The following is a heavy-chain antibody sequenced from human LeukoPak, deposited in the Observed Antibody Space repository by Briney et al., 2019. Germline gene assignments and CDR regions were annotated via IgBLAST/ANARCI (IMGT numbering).Heavy chain of an antibody. CDR3: ATPLTGFDI. V-gene: IGHV3-30-3*01. CDR2: ISYDGSNK. J-gene: IGHJ3*02. CDR1: GFTFSSYA. Sequence: PGGSLRLSCAASGFTFSSYAMHWVRQAPGKGLEWVAVISYDGSNKYYADSVKGRFTISRDNSKNTLYLQMNSLRAEDTAVYYCATPLTGFDIWGQGTMVTVPS.